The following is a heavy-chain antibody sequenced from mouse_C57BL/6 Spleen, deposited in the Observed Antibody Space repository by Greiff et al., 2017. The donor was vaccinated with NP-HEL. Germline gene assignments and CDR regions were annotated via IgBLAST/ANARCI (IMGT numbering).Heavy chain of an antibody. CDR1: GYTFTDYY. CDR3: ARTGNYGLYAMDY. CDR2: INPYNGGT. V-gene: IGHV1-19*01. J-gene: IGHJ4*01. Sequence: VQLQQSGPVLVKPGASVKMSCKASGYTFTDYYMNWVKQSHGKSLEWIGVINPYNGGTSYNQKFKCKATLTVDTSSSTAYMELNSLTSEDSAVYYCARTGNYGLYAMDYWGQGTSDTVSS. D-gene: IGHD1-1*02.